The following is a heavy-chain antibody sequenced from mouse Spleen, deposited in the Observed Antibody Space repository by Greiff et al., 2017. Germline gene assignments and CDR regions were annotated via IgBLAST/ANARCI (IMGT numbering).Heavy chain of an antibody. D-gene: IGHD2-4*01. J-gene: IGHJ3*01. V-gene: IGHV14-4*01. CDR3: TSMITAAWFAY. CDR2: IDPENGDT. Sequence: SGAELVRPGASVKLSCTASGFNIKDDYMHWVKQRPEQGLEWIGWIDPENGDTEYASKFQGKATITADTSSNTAYLQLSSLTSEDTAVYYCTSMITAAWFAYWGQGTLVTVSA. CDR1: GFNIKDDY.